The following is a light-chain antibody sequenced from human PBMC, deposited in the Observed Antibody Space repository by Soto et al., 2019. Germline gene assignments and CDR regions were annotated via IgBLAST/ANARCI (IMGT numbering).Light chain of an antibody. V-gene: IGKV3D-20*02. J-gene: IGKJ5*01. CDR2: DAS. CDR1: QSVSSSY. CDR3: QQRGEWPPGAT. Sequence: IVLTQSPGTLSLSPGERATLSCRASQSVSSSYLAWYQQKRGQAPRLLIYDASSRASGIPARFSGSGSGTDFTLTISSLEPEDFAVYYCQQRGEWPPGATFGQGTRLEIK.